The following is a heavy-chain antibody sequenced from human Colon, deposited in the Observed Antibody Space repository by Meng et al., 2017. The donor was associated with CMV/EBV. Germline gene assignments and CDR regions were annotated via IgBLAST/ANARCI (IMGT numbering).Heavy chain of an antibody. CDR1: DFTFSGYW. CDR3: ARADISAAGTLYAFDI. CDR2: INADGSNT. D-gene: IGHD6-13*01. V-gene: IGHV3-74*01. Sequence: GGSLRLSCAASDFTFSGYWMHWVRQAPGKGLVWVSGINADGSNTNYTDSVKGRFTMSRDNAKNTVYLQLNSLRAEDTAVYYCARADISAAGTLYAFDIWGRGTMVTVSS. J-gene: IGHJ3*02.